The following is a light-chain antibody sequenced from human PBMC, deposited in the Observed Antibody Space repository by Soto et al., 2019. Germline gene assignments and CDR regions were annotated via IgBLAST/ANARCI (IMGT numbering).Light chain of an antibody. J-gene: IGLJ1*01. CDR3: SSYTSSSPYV. CDR2: DVS. Sequence: QSALTQPASVSGSRGQSITISCTGTISDVGGYNYVSWYQQHPGKAPKLMIYDVSNRPSGVSNRFSGSKSGNTASLTISGLQAEDEADYYCSSYTSSSPYVFGTGTKVTVL. V-gene: IGLV2-14*01. CDR1: ISDVGGYNY.